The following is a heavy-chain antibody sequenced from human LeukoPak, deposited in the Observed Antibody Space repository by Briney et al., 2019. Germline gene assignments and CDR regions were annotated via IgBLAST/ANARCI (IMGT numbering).Heavy chain of an antibody. CDR2: IWYDGSNK. Sequence: GGSLRLSCAASGFTSSSYGMHWVRQAPGKGLEWVAVIWYDGSNKYYADSVKGRFTISRDNSKNTLYLQMNSLRAEDTAVYYCARALIVVVPAAMDYWGQGTLVTVSS. CDR1: GFTSSSYG. V-gene: IGHV3-33*01. CDR3: ARALIVVVPAAMDY. J-gene: IGHJ4*02. D-gene: IGHD2-2*01.